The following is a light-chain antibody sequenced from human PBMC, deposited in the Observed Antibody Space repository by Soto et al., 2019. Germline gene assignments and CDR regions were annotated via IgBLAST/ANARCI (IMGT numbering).Light chain of an antibody. CDR1: QSISDL. Sequence: DIQMTQSPSTLSASVGDRVTITCRASQSISDLLAWYQQKPGKAPKILSYKASSLKSGVRSRFSGSGSRKEYTLTISSLQPDDFASYYCQQDNGYWTFGQGTKVE. CDR3: QQDNGYWT. V-gene: IGKV1-5*03. CDR2: KAS. J-gene: IGKJ1*01.